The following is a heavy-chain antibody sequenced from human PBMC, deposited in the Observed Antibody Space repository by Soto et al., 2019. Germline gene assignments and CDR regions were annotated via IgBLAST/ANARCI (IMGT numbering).Heavy chain of an antibody. CDR3: AATKRLLASPWFDP. D-gene: IGHD3-3*01. J-gene: IGHJ5*02. Sequence: ETLSLTCTVSGGSISSYYWSWIRQPPGKGLEWIGYIYYSGSTNYNPSLKSRVTISVDTSKNQFSLKLSSVTAADTAVYYCAATKRLLASPWFDPWGQGTLVTVSS. CDR2: IYYSGST. V-gene: IGHV4-59*01. CDR1: GGSISSYY.